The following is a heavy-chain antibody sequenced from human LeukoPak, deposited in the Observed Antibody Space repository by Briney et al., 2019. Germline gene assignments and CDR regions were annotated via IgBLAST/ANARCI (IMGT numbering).Heavy chain of an antibody. D-gene: IGHD3-22*01. Sequence: GGSLRLSCAASGFTFSDYYMSWVRQAPGKGLEWVSSISGSGAITYYADSVKGRFTISRDNSKNTLYLQMNSLSAEDTAVYYCAKASDYYYYFDYWGQGTLVTVSS. J-gene: IGHJ4*02. V-gene: IGHV3-23*01. CDR3: AKASDYYYYFDY. CDR2: ISGSGAIT. CDR1: GFTFSDYY.